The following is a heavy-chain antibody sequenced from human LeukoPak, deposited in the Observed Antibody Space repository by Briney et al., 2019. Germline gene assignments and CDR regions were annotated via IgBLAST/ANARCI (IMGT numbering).Heavy chain of an antibody. J-gene: IGHJ3*02. CDR2: INTNTGNP. CDR3: ARTRYCSSTSCQWGDAFDI. D-gene: IGHD2-2*01. CDR1: GYTFTNYA. Sequence: ASVKVSCKASGYTFTNYAMNWVRQAPGQGLEWMGWINTNTGNPTYAQGFTGRFVFSLDTSVSTAYLQISSLKAEDTAVYYCARTRYCSSTSCQWGDAFDIWGQGTMVTVSS. V-gene: IGHV7-4-1*02.